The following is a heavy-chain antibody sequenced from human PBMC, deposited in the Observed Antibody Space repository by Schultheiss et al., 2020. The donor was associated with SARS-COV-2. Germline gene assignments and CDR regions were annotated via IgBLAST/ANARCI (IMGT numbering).Heavy chain of an antibody. D-gene: IGHD3-10*01. Sequence: GGSLRLSCAVSGFTFRSYAMHWVRQAPGKGLEWVAVISYDGSNKYYADSVKGRFAISRDNSKNTVYLQMNSLRDEDTAVYYCARELNYYGSGSPRYYYYGMDVWGQGTTVTVSS. V-gene: IGHV3-30*09. CDR2: ISYDGSNK. CDR3: ARELNYYGSGSPRYYYYGMDV. J-gene: IGHJ6*02. CDR1: GFTFRSYA.